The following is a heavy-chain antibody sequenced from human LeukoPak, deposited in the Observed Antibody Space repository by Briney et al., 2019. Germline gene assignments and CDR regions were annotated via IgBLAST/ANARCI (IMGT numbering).Heavy chain of an antibody. J-gene: IGHJ4*02. D-gene: IGHD3-10*01. V-gene: IGHV3-74*01. CDR3: GRFPGGGVY. CDR2: ISSDGSNT. Sequence: GGSLRLSCAVSGFTFSSGYMHWVRQPPGKGPVWVSRISSDGSNTIYADSVKGRFTISRDDARNTLYLQMNSLRDAGPAVYFWGRFPGGGVYWGQGTLVTVSS. CDR1: GFTFSSGY.